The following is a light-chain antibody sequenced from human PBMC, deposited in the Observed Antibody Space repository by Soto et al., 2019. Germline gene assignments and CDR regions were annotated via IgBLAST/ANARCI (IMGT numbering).Light chain of an antibody. V-gene: IGLV2-23*02. J-gene: IGLJ3*02. CDR1: SRDIGLYNL. Sequence: QSALTQPASVSGSPGQSITISCTGTSRDIGLYNLVSWYQQLPGKAPKLIIYEVNERPSGISDRFSGSKSGNTASLTISGLQDEDEADHYCCSYVGSSILMFGGGTKLTVL. CDR3: CSYVGSSILM. CDR2: EVN.